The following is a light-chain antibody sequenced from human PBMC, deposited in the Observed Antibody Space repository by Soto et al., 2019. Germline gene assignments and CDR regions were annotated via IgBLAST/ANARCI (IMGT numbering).Light chain of an antibody. CDR3: QQLHSYPRA. Sequence: DIQLTQSPSFLSASVGDRVTITCRASQGISSYLVWYQQKPGKAPKLLIYAASTLQSGVPSRFSGSGSGTEFTLTISSLQPEDFATYYCQQLHSYPRAFGQGTKVEIK. V-gene: IGKV1-9*01. J-gene: IGKJ1*01. CDR1: QGISSY. CDR2: AAS.